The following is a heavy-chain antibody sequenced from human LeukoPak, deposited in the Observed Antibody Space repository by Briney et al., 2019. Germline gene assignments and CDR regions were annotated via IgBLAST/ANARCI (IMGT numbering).Heavy chain of an antibody. CDR1: GFTFSAYG. Sequence: GGSLRLSCAASGFTFSAYGMHWVRQAPGKGLEWVANIKQDGVDKYYVDSVKGRFTISRDNAKNSLYLQMNSLRAEDTAVYYCARDAGYGYWVVDYWGQGTLVTVSS. CDR2: IKQDGVDK. J-gene: IGHJ4*02. V-gene: IGHV3-7*01. CDR3: ARDAGYGYWVVDY. D-gene: IGHD5-18*01.